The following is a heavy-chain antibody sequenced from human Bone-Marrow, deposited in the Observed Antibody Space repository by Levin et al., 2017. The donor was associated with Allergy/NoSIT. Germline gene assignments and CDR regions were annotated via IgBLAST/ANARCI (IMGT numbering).Heavy chain of an antibody. D-gene: IGHD5-12*01. CDR1: GSPFSRYV. CDR2: IAHDESSE. CDR3: ATAGPTSGYADAFEF. Sequence: LSLTCAASGSPFSRYVMHWVRQAPGKGLEWVAVIAHDESSEHYADSVKGRFTISRDNPKNTLYLQMNSLRDEDTAVYYCATAGPTSGYADAFEFWGQGTMVTVSS. V-gene: IGHV3-30*04. J-gene: IGHJ3*01.